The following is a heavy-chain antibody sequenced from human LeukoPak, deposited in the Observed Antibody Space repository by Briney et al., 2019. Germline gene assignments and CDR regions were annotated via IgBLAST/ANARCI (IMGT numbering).Heavy chain of an antibody. V-gene: IGHV1-18*01. D-gene: IGHD5-18*01. CDR1: GYTFTSYG. Sequence: ASVKVSCKASGYTFTSYGISWVRQAPGQGLEWMGWISAYNGNTNYAQKLQGRVTMTTDTSASTAYMELRSLRSDDTAVYYCASGGTAMASGEHYYYGMDVWGQGTTVTGSS. CDR3: ASGGTAMASGEHYYYGMDV. J-gene: IGHJ6*02. CDR2: ISAYNGNT.